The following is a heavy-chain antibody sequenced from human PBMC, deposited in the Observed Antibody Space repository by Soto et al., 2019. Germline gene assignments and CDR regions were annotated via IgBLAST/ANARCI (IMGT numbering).Heavy chain of an antibody. J-gene: IGHJ6*04. CDR2: IIPILETA. D-gene: IGHD1-26*01. V-gene: IGHV1-69*08. Sequence: QVQLVQSGAEVKKPGSSLKVSCKASGGTFGRYTISWVRQAPGQGLEWMGWIIPILETANYAQKFQGRVPSTPDTSTSTAYLALSGLKSHDAGVYYCARGGKLGGDLDVWGKGTPVTVSS. CDR3: ARGGKLGGDLDV. CDR1: GGTFGRYT.